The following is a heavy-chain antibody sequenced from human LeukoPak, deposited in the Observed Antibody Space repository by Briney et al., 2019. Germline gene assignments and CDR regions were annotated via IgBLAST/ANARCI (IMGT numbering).Heavy chain of an antibody. CDR3: ARAPYSYGSPGGTRYYYYYYMDV. V-gene: IGHV1-69*13. CDR2: IIPIFGTA. CDR1: GGTFSSYA. Sequence: SVKVSCKASGGTFSSYAISWVRQAPGQGLEWMGGIIPIFGTANYAQKFQGRVTITADESTSTAYMELSSLRSDDTAVYYCARAPYSYGSPGGTRYYYYYYMDVWGKGTTVTVSS. J-gene: IGHJ6*03. D-gene: IGHD5-18*01.